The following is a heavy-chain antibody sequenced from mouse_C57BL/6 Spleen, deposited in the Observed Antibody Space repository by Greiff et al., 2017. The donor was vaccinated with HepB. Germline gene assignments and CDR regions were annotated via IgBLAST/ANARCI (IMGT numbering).Heavy chain of an antibody. CDR3: ARGYNTAIGRDYFAY. D-gene: IGHD1-3*01. CDR2: IYPRSGNT. V-gene: IGHV1-81*01. Sequence: QVQLQQSGAELARPGASVKLSCKASGYTFTSYGISWVKQRTGQGLEWIGEIYPRSGNTYYNQKFKGKATLTADKSSSTAYMELRSLTSEDSAVYFCARGYNTAIGRDYFAYWGQGTPLTVSS. J-gene: IGHJ2*01. CDR1: GYTFTSYG.